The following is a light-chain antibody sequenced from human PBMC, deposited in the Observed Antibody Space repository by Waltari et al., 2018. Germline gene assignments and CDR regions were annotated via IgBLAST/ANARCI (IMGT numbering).Light chain of an antibody. Sequence: EIVLTQSPSTLSLSPGERATLCCRASQSVSSYLAWYQQKPGQAPRLLIYDASNRATGIPARFSGSGSGTDFTLTISSLEPEDFAVYYCQQRSNWQALTFGGGTKVEIK. V-gene: IGKV3-11*01. CDR2: DAS. CDR3: QQRSNWQALT. J-gene: IGKJ4*01. CDR1: QSVSSY.